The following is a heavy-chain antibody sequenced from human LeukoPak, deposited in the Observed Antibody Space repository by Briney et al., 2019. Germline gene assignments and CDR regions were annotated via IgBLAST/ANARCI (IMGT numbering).Heavy chain of an antibody. CDR2: ISSSGSTI. V-gene: IGHV3-48*03. CDR3: ARDFRKDYYGSGSYYNDYYYGMDV. J-gene: IGHJ6*02. Sequence: GGSLRLSCAASGFTFSSYEMNWVRQAPGKGLEWVSYISSSGSTIYYADSVKGRFTISRDNAKNSLYLQMNSLRAEDTAVYYCARDFRKDYYGSGSYYNDYYYGMDVWGQGTTVTVSS. D-gene: IGHD3-10*01. CDR1: GFTFSSYE.